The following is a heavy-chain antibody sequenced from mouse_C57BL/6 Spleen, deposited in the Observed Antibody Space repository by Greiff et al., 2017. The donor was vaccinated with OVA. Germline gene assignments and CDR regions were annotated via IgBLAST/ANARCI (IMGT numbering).Heavy chain of an antibody. D-gene: IGHD2-2*01. Sequence: DVKLVESGGGLVQPGGSLKLSCAASGFTFSDYYMYWVRQTPEKRLEWVAYISNGGGSTYYPDTVKGRFTISRDNAKNTLYLQMSRLKSEDTAMYYCARQWLGSFDYWGQGTTLTVSS. CDR2: ISNGGGST. J-gene: IGHJ2*01. CDR1: GFTFSDYY. CDR3: ARQWLGSFDY. V-gene: IGHV5-12*01.